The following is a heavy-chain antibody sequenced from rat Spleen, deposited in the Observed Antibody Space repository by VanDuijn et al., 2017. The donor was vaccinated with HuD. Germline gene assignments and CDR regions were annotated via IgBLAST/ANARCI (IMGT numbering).Heavy chain of an antibody. CDR2: ISSDGGDT. CDR1: GFTFSDYY. D-gene: IGHD1-4*01. CDR3: ARRTGTLFDY. V-gene: IGHV5-25*01. J-gene: IGHJ2*01. Sequence: EVQLVESDGGLVQPGRSLKLSCAASGFTFSDYYMAWVRQAPTKGLEWVATISSDGGDTYYPDSVRGRFTISRDNAKSTLYLQMDSLRSEDTATYYCARRTGTLFDYWGQGVMVTVSS.